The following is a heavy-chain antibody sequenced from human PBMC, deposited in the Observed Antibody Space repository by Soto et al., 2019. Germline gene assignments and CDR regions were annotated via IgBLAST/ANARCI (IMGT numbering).Heavy chain of an antibody. CDR2: IYPGDSDT. V-gene: IGHV5-51*01. CDR3: ARSRLPLRFLEWLSVDNYYYGMDV. D-gene: IGHD3-3*01. J-gene: IGHJ6*02. CDR1: GYSFTSYW. Sequence: GESLKISCKGSGYSFTSYWIGWVRQMPGKGLEWMGIIYPGDSDTRYSPSFQGQVTISADKSISTAYLQWSSLKASDTAMYYCARSRLPLRFLEWLSVDNYYYGMDVWGQGTTVTVSS.